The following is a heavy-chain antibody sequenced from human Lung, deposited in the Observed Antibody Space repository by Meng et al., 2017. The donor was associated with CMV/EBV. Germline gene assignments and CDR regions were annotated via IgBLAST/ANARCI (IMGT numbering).Heavy chain of an antibody. Sequence: VLMNVCDQRLVKPRGSLACTCAVSGASITSSNWWSSARHPPGKGLESFGEIYHSVSTNYNPSLKSRVTISVDKSKNQFSLNLSSVTAADTAVYYCARVGQWLPIDYWGQGTLVTVSS. CDR2: IYHSVST. J-gene: IGHJ4*02. D-gene: IGHD6-19*01. V-gene: IGHV4-4*03. CDR3: ARVGQWLPIDY. CDR1: GASITSSNW.